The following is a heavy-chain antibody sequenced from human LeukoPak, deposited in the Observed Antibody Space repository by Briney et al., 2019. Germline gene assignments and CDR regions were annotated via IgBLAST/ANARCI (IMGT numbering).Heavy chain of an antibody. Sequence: SETLSLTCVVSGDSISSSTYYWGWIRQPPGKGLVWIGSIYYTGSTYYNPSLKSRVTISVDTSKNQLSLTLTSVTAADPAVYYCAKHKNSGVATSYYFDYWGQGTLVTVSS. D-gene: IGHD5-12*01. CDR3: AKHKNSGVATSYYFDY. CDR1: GDSISSSTYY. CDR2: IYYTGST. V-gene: IGHV4-39*01. J-gene: IGHJ4*02.